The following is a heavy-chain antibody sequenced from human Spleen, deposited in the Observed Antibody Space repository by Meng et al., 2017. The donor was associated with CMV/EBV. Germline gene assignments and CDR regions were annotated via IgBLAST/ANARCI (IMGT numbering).Heavy chain of an antibody. V-gene: IGHV3-23*01. Sequence: STYAMNWVRQAPGKGLEWVSASSGSGGRTYYADSVKGRFTISRDNSKNTLYLQMNSLRAEDTAVYYCAKDARHYYDNSGYYLTYFDYWGQGTLVTVSS. CDR3: AKDARHYYDNSGYYLTYFDY. CDR2: SSGSGGRT. J-gene: IGHJ4*02. CDR1: STYA. D-gene: IGHD3-22*01.